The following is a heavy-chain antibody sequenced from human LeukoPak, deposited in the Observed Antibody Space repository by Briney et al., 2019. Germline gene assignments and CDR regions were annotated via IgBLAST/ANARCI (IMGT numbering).Heavy chain of an antibody. V-gene: IGHV5-51*01. J-gene: IGHJ4*02. CDR2: IYPGDSDT. Sequence: GESLKISCKGSGYSFTSYWIGWVRQMPGKGLEWMGIIYPGDSDTRYSPSFQGQVTISADKSISTAYLQWSSLKASDTAMYYCARHPLSYYAILTGYFTYYFDYWGQGTLVTVSS. CDR3: ARHPLSYYAILTGYFTYYFDY. CDR1: GYSFTSYW. D-gene: IGHD3-9*01.